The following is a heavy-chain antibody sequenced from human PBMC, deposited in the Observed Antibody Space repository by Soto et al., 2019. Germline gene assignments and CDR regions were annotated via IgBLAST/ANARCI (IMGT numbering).Heavy chain of an antibody. CDR2: IFWDDDK. J-gene: IGHJ4*02. V-gene: IGHV2-5*02. D-gene: IGHD5-12*01. CDR1: GFSLSTRGVG. Sequence: ITLKESGPTLVKPTQTLTLTCSFSGFSLSTRGVGVGWIRQPPGKALEWLALIFWDDDKWYSPSLRSRLTNTEDTSKNQVVLTTTNMDPVDTATYYCAHRSRGYAYYFAQWGQGTLVTVSS. CDR3: AHRSRGYAYYFAQ.